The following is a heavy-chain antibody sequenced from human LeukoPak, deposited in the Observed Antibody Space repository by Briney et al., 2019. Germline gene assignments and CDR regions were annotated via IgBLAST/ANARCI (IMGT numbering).Heavy chain of an antibody. CDR2: ISSSSSTI. CDR1: GFTFSSYS. Sequence: GGSLRLSCAASGFTFSSYSMNWVRQAPGKGLEWVSYISSSSSTIYYADSVKGRFTISRDNSKNTLYLQMDSLRAEDTAVYYCARELDATVTHGFFDYWGQGTLVTVSS. J-gene: IGHJ4*02. V-gene: IGHV3-48*01. CDR3: ARELDATVTHGFFDY. D-gene: IGHD4-23*01.